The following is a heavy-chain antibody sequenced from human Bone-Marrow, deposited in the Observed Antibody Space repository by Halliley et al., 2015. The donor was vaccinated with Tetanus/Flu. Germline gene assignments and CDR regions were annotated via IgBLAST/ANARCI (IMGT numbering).Heavy chain of an antibody. CDR1: GGSVRSGDYY. CDR2: IYYSGST. Sequence: TLSLTCSVSGGSVRSGDYYWSWIRQTPGKGLEWIGYIYYSGSTNYNPSLKSRVAISVDMSKNQFSLRVNSVTAADTAIYYCATERFGGNYFDRWGQGIVVTVSP. CDR3: ATERFGGNYFDR. V-gene: IGHV4-61*08. J-gene: IGHJ5*02. D-gene: IGHD2-15*01.